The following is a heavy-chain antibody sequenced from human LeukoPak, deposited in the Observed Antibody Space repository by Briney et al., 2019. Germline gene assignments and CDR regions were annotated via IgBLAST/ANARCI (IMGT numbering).Heavy chain of an antibody. CDR1: GDSISSTNW. Sequence: SGTLSLTCTVSGDSISSTNWWSWVRQPPGKGLEWIGEIYHSGNTNYNPSLKSRVSISVDKSKNQFSLNLSSVTAADTAVYYCARVSVSYGDYVFRAFDIWGQGTMVTVSS. V-gene: IGHV4-4*02. CDR3: ARVSVSYGDYVFRAFDI. CDR2: IYHSGNT. D-gene: IGHD4-17*01. J-gene: IGHJ3*02.